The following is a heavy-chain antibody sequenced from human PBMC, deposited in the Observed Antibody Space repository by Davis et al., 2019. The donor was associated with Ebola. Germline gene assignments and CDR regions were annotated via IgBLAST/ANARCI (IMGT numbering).Heavy chain of an antibody. D-gene: IGHD5-12*01. CDR2: ITGSGDST. J-gene: IGHJ4*02. V-gene: IGHV3-23*01. Sequence: GGSLRLSCAASGFTFSSYGIHWVRQAPGKGLEWVSTITGSGDSTNYADSVKGRFTISRDNSKNTLYLQINSLRAEDTAVYYCAKESQSRSGYDFDYWGQGTLVTVSS. CDR3: AKESQSRSGYDFDY. CDR1: GFTFSSYG.